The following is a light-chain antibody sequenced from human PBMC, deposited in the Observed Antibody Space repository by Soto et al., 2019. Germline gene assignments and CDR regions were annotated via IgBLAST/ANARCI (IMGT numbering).Light chain of an antibody. CDR2: DVT. CDR3: NSYTTSGAVV. V-gene: IGLV2-14*03. J-gene: IGLJ3*02. Sequence: QSALTQPASVSGSPGQSITISCTGTSSDVGGYNFVSWYQQHPGNAPKLIIYDVTSRPSGVSNRFSGSKSGNAASLTISGLRAEDEALYYCNSYTTSGAVVFGGGTKVTVL. CDR1: SSDVGGYNF.